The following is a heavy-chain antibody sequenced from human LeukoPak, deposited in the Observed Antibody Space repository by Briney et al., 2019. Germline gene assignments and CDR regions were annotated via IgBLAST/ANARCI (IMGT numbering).Heavy chain of an antibody. Sequence: GGSLRLSCAASGFTFSGYAMSWVRQAPGKGLEWVSGISGSGGSTYYADSVKGRFTISRDNSKNTLYLQMNSLRAEDTAVYYCAKDQESWSGYYMNYWGQGTLVTVSS. J-gene: IGHJ4*02. V-gene: IGHV3-23*01. CDR3: AKDQESWSGYYMNY. CDR2: ISGSGGST. CDR1: GFTFSGYA. D-gene: IGHD3-3*01.